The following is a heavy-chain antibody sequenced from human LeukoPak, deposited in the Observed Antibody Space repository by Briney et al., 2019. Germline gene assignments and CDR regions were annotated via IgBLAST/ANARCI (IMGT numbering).Heavy chain of an antibody. D-gene: IGHD6-19*01. CDR3: ARAPSSGWPYYYYYGMDV. V-gene: IGHV3-7*01. CDR2: IKQDGSEK. Sequence: GGSLRLSCAASGFTFSSYWMSWVRQAPGKGLEWVANIKQDGSEKYYVDSVKGRFTISRDNAKNSLYLQMNSLRAEDTAVYYCARAPSSGWPYYYYYGMDVWGQGTTVTVSS. CDR1: GFTFSSYW. J-gene: IGHJ6*02.